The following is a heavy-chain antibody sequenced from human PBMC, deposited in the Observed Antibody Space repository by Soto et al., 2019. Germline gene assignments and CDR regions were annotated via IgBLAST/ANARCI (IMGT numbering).Heavy chain of an antibody. CDR2: IYTSGST. CDR1: GTSVSNYY. J-gene: IGHJ4*02. Sequence: QVQLQESGPGLVKPSETLSLTCSVSGTSVSNYYWSWIRQPAGKGLEHIGRIYTSGSTSYNPSLNSRVTMSMDTSQTQIYLNLTSVTAADTAVYYCARGGIQLSYAFDYWGQGILVTVSS. D-gene: IGHD5-18*01. CDR3: ARGGIQLSYAFDY. V-gene: IGHV4-4*07.